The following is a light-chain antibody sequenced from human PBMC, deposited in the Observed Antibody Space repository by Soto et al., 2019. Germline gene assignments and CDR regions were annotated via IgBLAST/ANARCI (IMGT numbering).Light chain of an antibody. CDR1: QSVSSSY. CDR2: GAS. J-gene: IGKJ3*01. V-gene: IGKV3-20*01. Sequence: EIVLTQSPGTLSLSPGERATLSCRASQSVSSSYLAWYQQKPGQAPRLLIYGASSRATGIPDWFSGSGSGTDFTLTISSLATEDFPVYYCQQYGSSPFTFGPGTKVDIK. CDR3: QQYGSSPFT.